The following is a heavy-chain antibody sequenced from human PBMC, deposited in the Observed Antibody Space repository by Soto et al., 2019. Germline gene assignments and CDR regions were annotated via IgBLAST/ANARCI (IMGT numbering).Heavy chain of an antibody. J-gene: IGHJ5*02. CDR2: INVYNGNT. CDR3: ARGVGSGSYYNQYNWFDP. CDR1: GYTFTGYY. Sequence: ASVKVSCKASGYTFTGYYMHWVRQAPGQGLEWMGWINVYNGNTKFAQKVQGRVTMTTDTSTSTAYMELRSLRSDDTAVYYCARGVGSGSYYNQYNWFDPWGQGTLVTVSS. V-gene: IGHV1-18*04. D-gene: IGHD3-10*01.